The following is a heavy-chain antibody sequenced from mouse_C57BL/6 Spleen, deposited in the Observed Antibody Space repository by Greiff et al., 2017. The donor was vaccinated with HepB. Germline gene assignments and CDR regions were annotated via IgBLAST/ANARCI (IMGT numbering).Heavy chain of an antibody. CDR1: GYTFTDYY. J-gene: IGHJ3*01. CDR3: ARDNYSNKLWFAY. V-gene: IGHV1-76*01. CDR2: IYPGSGNT. D-gene: IGHD2-5*01. Sequence: VQLQQSGAELVRPGASVKLSCKASGYTFTDYYINWVKQRPGQGLEWIARIYPGSGNTYYNEKFKGKATLTAEKSSSTAYMQLSSLTSEDSAVYFCARDNYSNKLWFAYWGQGTLVTVSA.